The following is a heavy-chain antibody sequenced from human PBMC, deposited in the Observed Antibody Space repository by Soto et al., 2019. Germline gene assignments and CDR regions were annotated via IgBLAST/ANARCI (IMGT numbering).Heavy chain of an antibody. D-gene: IGHD3-16*01. CDR3: AKVAGGLGYFDL. V-gene: IGHV3-23*01. Sequence: EVQLLESGGGLARPGGSLRLSCVASGFIFSDYAMTWVRQAPEKRLEWVATISASGGNIEYRDSLKGRFTISRDNSKNTVYLQLNGLTADDTAVHYCAKVAGGLGYFDLWGRGTLVTVSS. CDR2: ISASGGNI. CDR1: GFIFSDYA. J-gene: IGHJ2*01.